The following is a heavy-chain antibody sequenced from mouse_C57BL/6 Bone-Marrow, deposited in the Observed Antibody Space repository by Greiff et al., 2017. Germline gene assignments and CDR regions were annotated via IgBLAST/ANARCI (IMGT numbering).Heavy chain of an antibody. J-gene: IGHJ4*01. V-gene: IGHV1-72*01. CDR1: GYTFTSYW. Sequence: VQLQQSGAELVKPGASVKLSCKASGYTFTSYWMHWVKQRPGRGLEWIGRIDPNSGGTKYNEKFKSKATLTVDKPSSTAYMKLSSLTSEDSAVYYCARRGCYYAMDYWGQGTSVTVSS. CDR3: ARRGCYYAMDY. CDR2: IDPNSGGT.